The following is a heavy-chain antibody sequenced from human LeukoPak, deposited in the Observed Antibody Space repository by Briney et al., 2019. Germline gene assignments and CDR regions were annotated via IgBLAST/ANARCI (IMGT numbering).Heavy chain of an antibody. CDR1: GFTFISYS. J-gene: IGHJ3*02. Sequence: GGSLRLSCAASGFTFISYSMNWVRQAPGKGLEWVSYISPSSSSIYYADSVKGRFTISRDNAKNCLFLQMNSLRDEDTAVYYCARSPARWRSDAFDIWGQGTMVTVAS. CDR3: ARSPARWRSDAFDI. D-gene: IGHD2-15*01. CDR2: ISPSSSSI. V-gene: IGHV3-48*02.